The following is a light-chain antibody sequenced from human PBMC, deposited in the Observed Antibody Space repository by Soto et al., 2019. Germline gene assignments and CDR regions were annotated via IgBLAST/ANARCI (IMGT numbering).Light chain of an antibody. CDR2: DVS. CDR1: SGDVGGYDY. Sequence: QAVRTQPRSVSGSPGQSVTISCTGTSGDVGGYDYVFWYQQHPGKAPKLMIYDVSKRPSGVPDRFSGSKSGNTAALTISGLQAEDEADYYCCSYAGSYIYVFGTGTKVTVL. CDR3: CSYAGSYIYV. V-gene: IGLV2-11*01. J-gene: IGLJ1*01.